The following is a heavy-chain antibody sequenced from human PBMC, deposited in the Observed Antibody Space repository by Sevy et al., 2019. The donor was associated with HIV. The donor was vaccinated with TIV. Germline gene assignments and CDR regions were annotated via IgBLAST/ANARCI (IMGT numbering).Heavy chain of an antibody. Sequence: GGSLRLSCAASGFTVSDNYMAWVRLAPGKGLEWVSLIDSDGSAYYADSVKGRFTISRDNVKNTLYLQINALRAADTGLYFCARDRYYDPSGYYYDYYGMDVRGQGTTVTVSS. CDR2: IDSDGSA. J-gene: IGHJ6*02. CDR1: GFTVSDNY. CDR3: ARDRYYDPSGYYYDYYGMDV. V-gene: IGHV3-66*01. D-gene: IGHD3-22*01.